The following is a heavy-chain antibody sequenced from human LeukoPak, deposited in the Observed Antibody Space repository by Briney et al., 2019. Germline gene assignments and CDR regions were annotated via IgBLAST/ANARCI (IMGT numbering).Heavy chain of an antibody. CDR3: ARRLGGSGSYYY. CDR2: IYYSGST. Sequence: PSETLSLTCSVSGGSISSSIYYWGWIRQPPGKGLEWIGSIYYSGSTYYNPSLRSRVTISVDTSKNQFSLKLRSVTAADTAVYYCARRLGGSGSYYYWGQGTLVTVSS. V-gene: IGHV4-39*01. J-gene: IGHJ4*02. CDR1: GGSISSSIYY. D-gene: IGHD3-10*01.